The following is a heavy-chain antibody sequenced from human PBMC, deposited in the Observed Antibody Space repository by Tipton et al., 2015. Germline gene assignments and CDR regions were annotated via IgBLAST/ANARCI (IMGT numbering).Heavy chain of an antibody. J-gene: IGHJ4*02. Sequence: SLRLSCSAAGFTLSRYAMNWVRQAPGKGLEYASAITTNGYSTYYADSVRGRFTISRDNSKNTLYLQMSSLRAEDTAVYYCVKDGYYYDSGGYSPLDYWGQGTLVTVSS. V-gene: IGHV3-64D*08. CDR3: VKDGYYYDSGGYSPLDY. CDR2: ITTNGYST. CDR1: GFTLSRYA. D-gene: IGHD3-22*01.